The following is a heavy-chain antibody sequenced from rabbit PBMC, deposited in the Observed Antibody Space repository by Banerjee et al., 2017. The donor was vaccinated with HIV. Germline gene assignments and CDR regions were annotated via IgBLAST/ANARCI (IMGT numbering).Heavy chain of an antibody. Sequence: QSLEEYGGDLVQPEGSLTLTCKASGLDFSSYYYMCWVRQAPGKGLEWIACIGAGGSSSTYYATWAKGRFTISKTSSTTVTLQMTSLTAADTATYFCVRDAGYAGSNLWGPGTLVTVS. V-gene: IGHV1S40*01. D-gene: IGHD4-2*01. CDR2: IGAGGSSST. CDR3: VRDAGYAGSNL. J-gene: IGHJ4*01. CDR1: GLDFSSYYY.